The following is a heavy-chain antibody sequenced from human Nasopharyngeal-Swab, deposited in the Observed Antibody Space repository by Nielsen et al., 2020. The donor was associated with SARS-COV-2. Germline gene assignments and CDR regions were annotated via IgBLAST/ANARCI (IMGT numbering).Heavy chain of an antibody. V-gene: IGHV3-23*01. Sequence: GESLKISCAASGFTFSNYAMNWVRQAPGKGLEWVSVITYSGISTYYADSVKGRFTISRDNSKNTLYLQMNNLRAEDTAVYYCAREVRGSYYLYYFDYWGQGTLVTVSS. CDR3: AREVRGSYYLYYFDY. CDR1: GFTFSNYA. D-gene: IGHD1-26*01. J-gene: IGHJ4*02. CDR2: ITYSGIST.